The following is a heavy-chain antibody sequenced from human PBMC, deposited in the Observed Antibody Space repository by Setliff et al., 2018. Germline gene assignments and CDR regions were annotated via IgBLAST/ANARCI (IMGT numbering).Heavy chain of an antibody. Sequence: GESLKISCKGSGYSFTSYWIGWVRQMPGKGLEWMGIIXXXXXXXXXXXSFXXXXTISADKSISTAYLQWSSLKASDTAMYYCARHTPFGKSSGCLADYWGQGTLVTVSS. CDR3: ARHTPFGKSSGCLADY. D-gene: IGHD6-19*01. V-gene: IGHV5-51*01. J-gene: IGHJ4*02. CDR1: GYSFTSYW. CDR2: IXXXXXXX.